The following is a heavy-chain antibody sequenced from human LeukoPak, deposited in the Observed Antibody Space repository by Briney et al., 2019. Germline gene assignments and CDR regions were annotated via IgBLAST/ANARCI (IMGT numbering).Heavy chain of an antibody. J-gene: IGHJ4*02. Sequence: GGSLRLSCAASGFTFSTYTMNWVRQAPGKGLEWVSAISGSTGRTYYADSVKGRFTISRDNSKNTLYLQMNNLRAEDTAVYYCAPRVVGSAPFDYWGQGTLVTVSS. CDR2: ISGSTGRT. V-gene: IGHV3-23*01. CDR3: APRVVGSAPFDY. CDR1: GFTFSTYT. D-gene: IGHD2-15*01.